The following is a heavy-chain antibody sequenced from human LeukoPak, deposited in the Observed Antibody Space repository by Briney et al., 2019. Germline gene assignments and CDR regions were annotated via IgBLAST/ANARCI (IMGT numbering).Heavy chain of an antibody. CDR1: GFTFSSYA. CDR3: AKRVDYYYGMDV. Sequence: GGSLRLSCAASGFTFSSYAMSWVRQAPGKGLEWVSGTSGSGGSTYYAGSVKGRFTISRDNSKNTLYLQMNSLRAEDTAVYYCAKRVDYYYGMDVWGQGTTVTVSS. J-gene: IGHJ6*02. CDR2: TSGSGGST. D-gene: IGHD5-12*01. V-gene: IGHV3-23*01.